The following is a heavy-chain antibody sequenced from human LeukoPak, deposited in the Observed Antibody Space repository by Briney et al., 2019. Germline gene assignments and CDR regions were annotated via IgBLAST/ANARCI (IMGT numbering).Heavy chain of an antibody. CDR1: GFTFSGCG. J-gene: IGHJ4*02. CDR3: AKVGLGGSYFDY. D-gene: IGHD1-26*01. V-gene: IGHV3-30*18. Sequence: GGSLRLSCAASGFTFSGCGMHWVRQAPGKGLEWVADISFDGSDEYYADSVKGRFTISRDNSKSTLYLQMNSLRAEDTAVYYCAKVGLGGSYFDYWGQGTLVTVSS. CDR2: ISFDGSDE.